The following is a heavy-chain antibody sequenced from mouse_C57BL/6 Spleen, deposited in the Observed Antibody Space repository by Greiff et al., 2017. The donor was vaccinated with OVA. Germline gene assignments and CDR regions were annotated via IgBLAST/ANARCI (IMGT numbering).Heavy chain of an antibody. V-gene: IGHV1-26*01. CDR1: GYTFTDYY. CDR2: INPNNGGT. J-gene: IGHJ4*01. Sequence: VQLQQSGPELVKPGASVKISCKASGYTFTDYYMNWVKQSHGKSLEWIGDINPNNGGTSYNQKFKGKATLTVDKSSSTAYMELRSLTSEDSAVYYCAAERGEMYYWGQVTSVTVSS. CDR3: AAERGEMYY.